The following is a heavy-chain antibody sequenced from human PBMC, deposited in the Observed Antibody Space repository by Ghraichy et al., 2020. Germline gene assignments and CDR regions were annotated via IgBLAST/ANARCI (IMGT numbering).Heavy chain of an antibody. CDR1: GGSFSGYY. CDR2: INHSGST. Sequence: ESLSLTCAVYGGSFSGYYWSWIRQPPGKGLEWIGEINHSGSTNYNPSLKSRLTISVDTSKNQFSLKLSSVTAADTAVYYCARSLRYCSSTSCYYWGRGTLVTVSS. CDR3: ARSLRYCSSTSCYY. V-gene: IGHV4-34*01. D-gene: IGHD2-2*01. J-gene: IGHJ4*02.